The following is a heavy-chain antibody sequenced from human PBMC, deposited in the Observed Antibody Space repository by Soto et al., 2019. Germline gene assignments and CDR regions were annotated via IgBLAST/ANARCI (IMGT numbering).Heavy chain of an antibody. CDR2: IYYSGST. D-gene: IGHD6-13*01. CDR3: ARGGSSWTQNLDN. CDR1: GGSISSYY. V-gene: IGHV4-59*01. Sequence: AETLSLTCTVFGGSISSYYWSWIRQPPGKGLEWIGYIYYSGSTNYNPSLKSRVTISVDTSKNQFSLKLSSVTAADTAVYYCARGGSSWTQNLDNWGQGTLVTVSS. J-gene: IGHJ4*02.